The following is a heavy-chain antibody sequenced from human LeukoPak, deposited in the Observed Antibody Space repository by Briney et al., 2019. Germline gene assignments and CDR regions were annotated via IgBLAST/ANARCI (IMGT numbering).Heavy chain of an antibody. CDR2: IIPNFDTA. CDR1: VYTFTRYY. J-gene: IGHJ6*03. Sequence: SVKVSCRASVYTFTRYYMHWIRQAPGQGLEWMGVIIPNFDTANYAQKFQGRITITADESTSTAYMELSSLRSEDTAVYYCARGWSACSGGSCYSNYYYYYMDVWGKGTTVTISS. V-gene: IGHV1-69*13. CDR3: ARGWSACSGGSCYSNYYYYYMDV. D-gene: IGHD2-15*01.